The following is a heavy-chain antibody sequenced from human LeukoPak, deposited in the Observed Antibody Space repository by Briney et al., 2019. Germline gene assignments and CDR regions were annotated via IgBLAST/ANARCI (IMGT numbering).Heavy chain of an antibody. J-gene: IGHJ4*02. Sequence: PGGSLRLSCAASGFTFSRYGMHWVRQAPDKGLEWVALIRYDGTKQDYADSVKGRVTISRDNFKNTLYLQLNSLRAEDTAMYCCARTGDTERFDYWGQGTLVTVSS. CDR3: ARTGDTERFDY. V-gene: IGHV3-30*02. D-gene: IGHD3/OR15-3a*01. CDR1: GFTFSRYG. CDR2: IRYDGTKQ.